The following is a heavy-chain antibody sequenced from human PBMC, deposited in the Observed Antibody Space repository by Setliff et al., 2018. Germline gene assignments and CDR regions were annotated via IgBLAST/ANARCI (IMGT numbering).Heavy chain of an antibody. D-gene: IGHD3-3*01. Sequence: SETLPLTCTASGGSMITNDYFWGWIRQPPGTGLEWIGSIYYSRDTYYNPSLKSRATVSVDTSTSQFSLRLTSVTAADSAVYYCARMSGFLYMDVWGKGTPVTVSS. CDR2: IYYSRDT. CDR1: GGSMITNDYF. J-gene: IGHJ6*04. V-gene: IGHV4-39*07. CDR3: ARMSGFLYMDV.